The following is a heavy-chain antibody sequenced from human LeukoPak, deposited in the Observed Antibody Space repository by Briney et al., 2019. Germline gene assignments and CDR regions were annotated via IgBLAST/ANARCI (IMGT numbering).Heavy chain of an antibody. CDR1: GFTFSSYA. D-gene: IGHD2-2*02. Sequence: GGSLRLSCAASGFTFSSYAMSWVRQAPGKGLEWVSAISGSGGSTYYADSVKGRFTISRDNSKNTLYLQMNSLRAEDTAVYYCAKAARYCSSTSCYTGFDYWGQGTLVTVSS. V-gene: IGHV3-23*01. CDR2: ISGSGGST. CDR3: AKAARYCSSTSCYTGFDY. J-gene: IGHJ4*02.